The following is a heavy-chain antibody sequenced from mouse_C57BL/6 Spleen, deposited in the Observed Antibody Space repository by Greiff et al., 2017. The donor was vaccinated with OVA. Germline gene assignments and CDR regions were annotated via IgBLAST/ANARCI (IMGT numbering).Heavy chain of an antibody. CDR3: VRDLLYYDYDGLAY. V-gene: IGHV10-3*01. Sequence: EVMLVESGGGLVQPKGSLKLSCAASGFTFNTYAMHWVRQAPGKGLEWVARIRSKSSNYATYYADSVKDRFTISRDDSQSMLYLQMNNLKTEDTAMYYCVRDLLYYDYDGLAYWGQGTLVTVSA. CDR2: IRSKSSNYAT. D-gene: IGHD2-4*01. J-gene: IGHJ3*01. CDR1: GFTFNTYA.